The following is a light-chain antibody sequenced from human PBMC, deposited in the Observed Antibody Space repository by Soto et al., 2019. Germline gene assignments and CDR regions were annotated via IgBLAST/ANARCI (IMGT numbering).Light chain of an antibody. V-gene: IGKV3-11*01. Sequence: ENVLTQSPDTLSLSPGERATLSCRASQNVSTFLAWYQQKPGQGPRLLIYDASNRATGIPARFSGSGSGTVFTLTISSLEPEDLAVYYCQQRNNWPWTFGQGTKVDIK. CDR2: DAS. CDR3: QQRNNWPWT. J-gene: IGKJ1*01. CDR1: QNVSTF.